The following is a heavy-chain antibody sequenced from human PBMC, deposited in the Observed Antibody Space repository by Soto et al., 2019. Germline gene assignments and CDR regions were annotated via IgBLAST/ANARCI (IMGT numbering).Heavy chain of an antibody. V-gene: IGHV1-18*01. CDR3: GRERQWEPVLY. CDR1: GYSFANYG. Sequence: VQLVQSGGEVKRPGTSVKVSCEASGYSFANYGITWVRQAPGQGLEWMGWISGYNSNTNYAQKFEGKATMTKDTTKCTAYREVRSLRFDDTAVYYCGRERQWEPVLYWGQGTPVTVSS. CDR2: ISGYNSNT. D-gene: IGHD1-26*01. J-gene: IGHJ4*02.